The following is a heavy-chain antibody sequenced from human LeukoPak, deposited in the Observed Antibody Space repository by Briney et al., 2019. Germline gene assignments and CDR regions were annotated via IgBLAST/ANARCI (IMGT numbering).Heavy chain of an antibody. CDR2: IIPILGIA. Sequence: SVKVSCKASGGTFSSYTISWVRQAPGQGLEWMGRIIPILGIANYAQKLQGRVTITADKSTSTAYMELSSLRSEDTAVYYCAGSPSHVLRYFDWLLQEEYWGQGTLVTVSS. V-gene: IGHV1-69*02. CDR3: AGSPSHVLRYFDWLLQEEY. D-gene: IGHD3-9*01. J-gene: IGHJ4*02. CDR1: GGTFSSYT.